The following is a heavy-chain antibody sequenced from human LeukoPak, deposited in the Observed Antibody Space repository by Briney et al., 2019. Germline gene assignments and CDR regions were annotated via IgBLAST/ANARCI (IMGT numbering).Heavy chain of an antibody. CDR3: ARDRDEVGFDY. Sequence: RGSLRLSCAASGFTFSSYSMNWVRQAPGKGLEWVSSISSSSSYIYYADSVKGRFTISRDNAKNSLYLQMNSLRAEDTAVYYCARDRDEVGFDYWGQGTLVTVSS. J-gene: IGHJ4*02. D-gene: IGHD1-26*01. CDR1: GFTFSSYS. CDR2: ISSSSSYI. V-gene: IGHV3-21*01.